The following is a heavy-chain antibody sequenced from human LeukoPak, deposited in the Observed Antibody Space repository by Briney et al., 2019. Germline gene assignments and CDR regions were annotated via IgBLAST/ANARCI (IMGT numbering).Heavy chain of an antibody. CDR2: IYYSGST. D-gene: IGHD6-19*01. CDR1: RGSISGYY. Sequence: PSETLSLTCTVSRGSISGYYWSWIRQPPGKGLEWIGYIYYSGSTNYNPSLKSRVTISVDTSKNQFSLKLSSVIAADTAMYYCARHWMTVAPYWYFDLWGRGALVTVSS. V-gene: IGHV4-59*08. CDR3: ARHWMTVAPYWYFDL. J-gene: IGHJ2*01.